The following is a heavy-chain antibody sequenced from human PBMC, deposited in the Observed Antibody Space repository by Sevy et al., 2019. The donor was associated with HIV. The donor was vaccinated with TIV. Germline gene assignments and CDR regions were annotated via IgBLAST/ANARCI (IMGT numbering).Heavy chain of an antibody. CDR2: ISSSSSYI. CDR3: ARGVDAFDI. Sequence: GGSLRLSCAASGFTFSSYSMNWVRQAPGKGLEWVSSISSSSSYIYYADSLKGRITIARDNAKNSLYLQMNRLRAEDTAVYYCARGVDAFDIWGQGTMVTVSS. V-gene: IGHV3-21*01. CDR1: GFTFSSYS. J-gene: IGHJ3*02.